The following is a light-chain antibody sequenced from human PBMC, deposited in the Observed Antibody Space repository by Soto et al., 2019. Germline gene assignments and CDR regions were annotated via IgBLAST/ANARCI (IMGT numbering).Light chain of an antibody. J-gene: IGLJ1*01. V-gene: IGLV3-21*02. CDR2: DDS. CDR1: NIGAKS. CDR3: QVWGTSSDHP. Sequence: LTQPPSVSVAPGQTARITCGGNNIGAKSVLWYQQRPGQAPVVVVYDDSDRPSGIPERFSGSNSGNTATLTISGVEAGDEADYYCQVWGTSSDHPFGTGTKVTVL.